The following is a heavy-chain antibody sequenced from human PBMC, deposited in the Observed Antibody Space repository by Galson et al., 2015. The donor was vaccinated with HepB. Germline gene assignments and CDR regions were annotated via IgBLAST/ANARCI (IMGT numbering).Heavy chain of an antibody. CDR1: GFTVSKYD. V-gene: IGHV3-30*03. J-gene: IGHJ4*02. CDR3: ARGGLLWTAPGTRLGY. CDR2: ISYDGRNN. Sequence: SLRLSCAASGFTVSKYDMHWVRQAPGKGLEWVAVISYDGRNNHHADSVKGRFTISRDNSKNTLYLQMNSLRDDDAAVYYCARGGLLWTAPGTRLGYWGQGTLVTVSS. D-gene: IGHD6-13*01.